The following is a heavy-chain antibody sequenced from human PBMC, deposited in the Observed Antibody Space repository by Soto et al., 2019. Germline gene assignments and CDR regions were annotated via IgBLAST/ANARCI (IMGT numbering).Heavy chain of an antibody. Sequence: QVQLVESGGGVVQPGRSLRLSCAASGFTFSSYGMHWVRQAPGKGLEWVAVIWYDGSNKYYADSVKGRFTISRDNSKNALYLQMHSLRAEDTAVYYWAREGRGGQQRPPDFWGQGPLVTVSS. J-gene: IGHJ4*02. CDR2: IWYDGSNK. D-gene: IGHD6-25*01. CDR3: AREGRGGQQRPPDF. CDR1: GFTFSSYG. V-gene: IGHV3-33*01.